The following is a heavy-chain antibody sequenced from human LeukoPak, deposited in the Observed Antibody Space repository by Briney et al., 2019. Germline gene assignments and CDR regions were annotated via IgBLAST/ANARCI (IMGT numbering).Heavy chain of an antibody. D-gene: IGHD6-13*01. CDR2: INSDGSST. V-gene: IGHV3-74*01. J-gene: IGHJ4*02. CDR1: RFTFSSYW. Sequence: QPGGSLRLSCAASRFTFSSYWMHWVRQAPGKGLVWVSRINSDGSSTSYADSVKGRFTISRDNAKNTLYLQMNSLRAEDTAVYYCARDIAAAGFDYWGQGTLVTVSS. CDR3: ARDIAAAGFDY.